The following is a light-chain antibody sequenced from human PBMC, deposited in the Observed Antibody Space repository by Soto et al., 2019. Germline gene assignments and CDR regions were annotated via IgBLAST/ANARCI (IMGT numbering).Light chain of an antibody. CDR1: QSISTY. CDR2: AAS. V-gene: IGKV1-39*01. Sequence: DIQMTQSPSSLSASVGDRVTITCRASQSISTYLNWYQQKPGKAPNLLIYAASSLQSGVPSRFSGSGSGTDFTLTISSLQPEDFVTYYCQQSYSSPPMYTFGQGTKLEIK. J-gene: IGKJ2*01. CDR3: QQSYSSPPMYT.